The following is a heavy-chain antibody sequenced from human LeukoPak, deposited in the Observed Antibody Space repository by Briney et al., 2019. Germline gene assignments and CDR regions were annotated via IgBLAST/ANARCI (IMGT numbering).Heavy chain of an antibody. CDR1: GFTVSTNY. Sequence: GGSLRLSCAASGFTVSTNYMSWVRQARGKGLEWVSVIYSGGTTYYADSEKGRFSISRDNSKNTLDLQMNSLRAEDTAVYYCARYDYGRSGFDYWGQGTLVTVSS. V-gene: IGHV3-66*01. CDR2: IYSGGTT. J-gene: IGHJ4*02. CDR3: ARYDYGRSGFDY. D-gene: IGHD5-12*01.